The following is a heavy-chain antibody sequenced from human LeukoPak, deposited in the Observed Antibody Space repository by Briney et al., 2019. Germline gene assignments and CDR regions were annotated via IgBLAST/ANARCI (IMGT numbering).Heavy chain of an antibody. CDR1: GFTFDDYG. Sequence: AGGSLRLSCAASGFTFDDYGMIWVRQDPGKGLEWVSGITWNGGCTSYADSVKGRFTISRDNAKNSLYLQMNSLRAEDTAVYYCARGGLAARYYYYYMDVWGKGTTVTVSS. CDR2: ITWNGGCT. J-gene: IGHJ6*03. V-gene: IGHV3-20*04. D-gene: IGHD3-16*01. CDR3: ARGGLAARYYYYYMDV.